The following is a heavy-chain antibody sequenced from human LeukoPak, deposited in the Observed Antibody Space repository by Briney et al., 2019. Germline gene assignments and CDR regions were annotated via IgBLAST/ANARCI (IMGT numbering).Heavy chain of an antibody. D-gene: IGHD6-19*01. V-gene: IGHV4-4*07. J-gene: IGHJ3*02. CDR3: ARGIAVALDAFDI. CDR2: IYTSGST. CDR1: GGSISSYY. Sequence: SETLSLTCTVSGGSISSYYWSWIRQPPGKGLEWIGRIYTSGSTNYNPSLKSRVTMSVDTSKNQFSLKLSSVTAADTAVYYCARGIAVALDAFDIWGQGTMVTVSS.